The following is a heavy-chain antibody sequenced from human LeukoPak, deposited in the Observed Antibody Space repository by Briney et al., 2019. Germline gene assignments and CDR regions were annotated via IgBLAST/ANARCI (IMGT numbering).Heavy chain of an antibody. D-gene: IGHD5-24*01. CDR2: IHHSGST. CDR1: GGSISSYF. V-gene: IGHV4-34*01. CDR3: ARSRGWLQSHPLGY. Sequence: SETLSLTCTVSGGSISSYFWSWIRQPPEKGLECIGEIHHSGSTNYNPSLKSRVTLSVDTSKNQFSLKLSSVTAADTAVYYCARSRGWLQSHPLGYWGQGTLVTVSS. J-gene: IGHJ4*02.